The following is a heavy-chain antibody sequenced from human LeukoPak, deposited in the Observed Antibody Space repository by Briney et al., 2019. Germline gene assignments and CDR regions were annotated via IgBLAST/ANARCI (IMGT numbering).Heavy chain of an antibody. V-gene: IGHV3-23*01. CDR3: AREYGSGSYYYDY. CDR1: GFTFSSYA. J-gene: IGHJ4*02. D-gene: IGHD3-10*01. CDR2: VSGSGGTT. Sequence: GGSLRLSCAASGFTFSSYAMTWVRQAPGKGLQWVSAVSGSGGTTYYADSVKGRFTISRDNSKNTLYLQMNTLRAEDTAVYYCAREYGSGSYYYDYWGQGTLVTVSS.